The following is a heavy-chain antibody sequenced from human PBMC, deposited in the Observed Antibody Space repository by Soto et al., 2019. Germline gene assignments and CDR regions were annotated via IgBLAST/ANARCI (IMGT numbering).Heavy chain of an antibody. D-gene: IGHD3-3*01. CDR2: IYYSGST. CDR3: ASSDFAQPRRFLEWGHYMDV. CDR1: GGSISSSSYY. Sequence: QLQLQESGPGLVKPSETLSLTCTVSGGSISSSSYYWGWIRQPPGKGLEWMGRIYYSGSTYYNPSLKSRVTISVATSKNQFSLKLSSVTAADTAVYYCASSDFAQPRRFLEWGHYMDVWGKGTTVTVSS. V-gene: IGHV4-39*01. J-gene: IGHJ6*03.